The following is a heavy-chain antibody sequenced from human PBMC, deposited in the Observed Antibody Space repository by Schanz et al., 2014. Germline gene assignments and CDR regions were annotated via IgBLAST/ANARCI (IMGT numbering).Heavy chain of an antibody. CDR3: GSWGSYSSYAC. V-gene: IGHV3-33*01. D-gene: IGHD3-16*01. Sequence: QVQLVESGGGVVQPGRSLRLSCVASGFTFSSYDVFWVRQAPGKGLEWVAILWHDGSKKYYADSVKGRFTISRDNAKNSLYLQMNSLRAEDTAVYHCGSWGSYSSYACWGQGTLVIVSS. CDR1: GFTFSSYD. J-gene: IGHJ4*02. CDR2: LWHDGSKK.